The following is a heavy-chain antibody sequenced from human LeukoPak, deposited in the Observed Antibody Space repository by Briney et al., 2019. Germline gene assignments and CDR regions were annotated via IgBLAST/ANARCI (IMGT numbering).Heavy chain of an antibody. CDR3: SRSPYLHYSGSYDYFDY. CDR1: GFTFSSYW. V-gene: IGHV3-74*01. D-gene: IGHD1-26*01. CDR2: IKSDGSST. Sequence: GGSLRLSCADSGFTFSSYWMHWIRQAPGKGLVWVSRIKSDGSSTNYADSVKGRFTISRDNAKNTLYLQMNSLRAEDTAVYYCSRSPYLHYSGSYDYFDYWGQGTLVTVSS. J-gene: IGHJ4*02.